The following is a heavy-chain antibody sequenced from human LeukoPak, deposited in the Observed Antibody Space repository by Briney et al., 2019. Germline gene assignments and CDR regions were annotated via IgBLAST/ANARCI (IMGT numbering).Heavy chain of an antibody. CDR1: GGTFSSYA. V-gene: IGHV1-69*05. Sequence: SVKVSCKASGGTFSSYAISWVRQVPGQGLEWMGGIIPIFGTANYAQKFQGRVTITTDESTSTAYMELSSLRSEDTAVYYCARDGAARLGYNWFDPWGQGTLVTVSS. CDR3: ARDGAARLGYNWFDP. J-gene: IGHJ5*02. CDR2: IIPIFGTA. D-gene: IGHD6-6*01.